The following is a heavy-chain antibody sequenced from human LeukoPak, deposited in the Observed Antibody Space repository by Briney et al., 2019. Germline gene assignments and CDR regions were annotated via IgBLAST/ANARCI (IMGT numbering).Heavy chain of an antibody. J-gene: IGHJ4*02. CDR3: AKEKWELKRYFDY. CDR2: T. D-gene: IGHD1-26*01. CDR1: GFTVSSNY. Sequence: PGGSLRLSCAASGFTVSSNYMSWVRQAPGKGLEWVSVTYYADSVKGRFTISRDNSKNTLYLQMNSLRAEDTAVYYCAKEKWELKRYFDYWGQGTLVTVSS. V-gene: IGHV3-53*01.